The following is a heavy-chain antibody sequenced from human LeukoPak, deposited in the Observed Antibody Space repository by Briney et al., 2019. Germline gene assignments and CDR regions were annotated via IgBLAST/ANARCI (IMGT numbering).Heavy chain of an antibody. V-gene: IGHV3-48*03. CDR2: ISSSGSTI. J-gene: IGHJ4*02. D-gene: IGHD3-10*01. CDR3: ARNYIWSDY. Sequence: PGGSLRLSCAASGFTFSSYEMNLVRQAPGKGLEWVSYISSSGSTIFYADSVRGRFTISRDNAKNSLYLQMNSLRAEDTAVYYCARNYIWSDYWGQGTLVTVSS. CDR1: GFTFSSYE.